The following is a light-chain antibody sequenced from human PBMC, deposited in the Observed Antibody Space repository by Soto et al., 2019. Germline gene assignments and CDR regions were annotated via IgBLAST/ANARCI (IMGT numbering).Light chain of an antibody. CDR3: QQYETYSGT. J-gene: IGKJ3*01. CDR2: RAS. V-gene: IGKV1-5*03. CDR1: QTINTW. Sequence: DIQMTQSPSTLSASVGDRVTITCRASQTINTWLAWYQQKPGKAPKLLIYRASNLVSGVPSRFSGSGSGTEFTLTISSLQPDEFSIYYCQQYETYSGTFGPGTKVDI.